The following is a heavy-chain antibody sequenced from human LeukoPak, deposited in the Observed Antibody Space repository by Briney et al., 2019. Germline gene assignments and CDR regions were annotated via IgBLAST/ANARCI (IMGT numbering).Heavy chain of an antibody. CDR1: GYSFTSYW. CDR2: IYPGDSDT. V-gene: IGHV5-51*01. CDR3: ARLGSGYSGYDSYYGMDV. D-gene: IGHD5-12*01. J-gene: IGHJ6*02. Sequence: GESLKISCKGSGYSFTSYWIGRVRQVPGKALEWMGIIYPGDSDTRYSPSFQGQVTISADKSISTAYLQWSSLKASDTAMYYCARLGSGYSGYDSYYGMDVWGQGTTVTVSS.